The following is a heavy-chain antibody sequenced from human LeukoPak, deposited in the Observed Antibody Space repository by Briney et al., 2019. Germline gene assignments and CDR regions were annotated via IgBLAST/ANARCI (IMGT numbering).Heavy chain of an antibody. V-gene: IGHV4-39*07. CDR3: ARSKTDILTGHYIDY. CDR2: IYYRGNA. Sequence: SETLSLTCTVSGGSISSSNYYWAWIRQPPGQGLEWIGSIYYRGNAYYNPSLKSRVTISVDTSKNQFSLKLSSVTAADTAVYYCARSKTDILTGHYIDYWGQGTLVTVSS. D-gene: IGHD3-9*01. J-gene: IGHJ4*02. CDR1: GGSISSSNYY.